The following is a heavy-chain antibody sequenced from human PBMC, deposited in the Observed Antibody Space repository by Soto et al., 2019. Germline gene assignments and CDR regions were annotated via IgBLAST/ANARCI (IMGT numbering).Heavy chain of an antibody. CDR1: GFTFNNYG. J-gene: IGHJ5*02. CDR2: IWFDGSNT. V-gene: IGHV3-33*01. Sequence: QVLLVESGGGVVQPGRSLRLSCAASGFTFNNYGMHWVRQAPGKGLEWVAVIWFDGSNTHYADSVKGRFTVSRDNSNNTLDLQMNSLRAEDTAVYYCARDSDYGSNSGWLDPWGQGTLVTVSS. D-gene: IGHD4-17*01. CDR3: ARDSDYGSNSGWLDP.